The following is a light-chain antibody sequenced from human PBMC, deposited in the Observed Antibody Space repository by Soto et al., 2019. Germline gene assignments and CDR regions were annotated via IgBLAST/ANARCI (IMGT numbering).Light chain of an antibody. J-gene: IGLJ2*01. Sequence: QSALTQPASVSGSPGQSITISCTGTSSDVGGYISVSWYQQHPGKAPKLMIYDVSNRPSGVSNRFSGSKSVNTASLTISGLQAEDEADYYCSSYTSSSTVVFGGGTKLTVL. V-gene: IGLV2-14*01. CDR3: SSYTSSSTVV. CDR1: SSDVGGYIS. CDR2: DVS.